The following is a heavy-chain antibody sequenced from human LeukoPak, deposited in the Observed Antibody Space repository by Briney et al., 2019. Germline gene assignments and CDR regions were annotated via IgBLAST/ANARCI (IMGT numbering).Heavy chain of an antibody. CDR1: GGSISSYY. V-gene: IGHV4-59*08. Sequence: PSETLSLTCTVSGGSISSYYWSWIRQPPGKGLEWIGYIYYSGSTNYNPSLKSRVTISVDTSKNQFSLKLSSVTAADTAVYYCARHVVAGNIGSFDPWGQGTLVTVPS. CDR3: ARHVVAGNIGSFDP. CDR2: IYYSGST. D-gene: IGHD6-19*01. J-gene: IGHJ5*02.